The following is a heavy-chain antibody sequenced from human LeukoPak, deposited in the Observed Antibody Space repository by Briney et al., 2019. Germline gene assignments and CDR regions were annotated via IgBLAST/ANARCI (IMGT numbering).Heavy chain of an antibody. CDR3: ARGGANWGWQFFDN. J-gene: IGHJ4*02. CDR2: IYYSGST. CDR1: GGFISSQY. D-gene: IGHD7-27*01. Sequence: SETLSLTCIASGGFISSQYWSWIRQPPGKGLEWMGYIYYSGSTNYNPSLKSRVTISVDTSKNQFSLRVTSVTAADTAVYYCARGGANWGWQFFDNWGQGSLVTVSS. V-gene: IGHV4-59*11.